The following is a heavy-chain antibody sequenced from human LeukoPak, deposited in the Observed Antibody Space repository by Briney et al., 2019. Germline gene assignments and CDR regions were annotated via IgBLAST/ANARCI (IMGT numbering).Heavy chain of an antibody. Sequence: SVKVSCKASGGTFSSYAISWVRQAPGQGLEWMGGIIPIFGTASYAQKFQGRVTVTRDTSTSTVHMELSGLRSEDTAVYYCARDQEAFDYWGQGTLVTVSS. CDR3: ARDQEAFDY. V-gene: IGHV1-69*05. CDR1: GGTFSSYA. J-gene: IGHJ4*02. CDR2: IIPIFGTA.